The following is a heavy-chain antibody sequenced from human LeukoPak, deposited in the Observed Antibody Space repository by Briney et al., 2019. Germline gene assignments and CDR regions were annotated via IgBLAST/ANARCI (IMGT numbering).Heavy chain of an antibody. Sequence: GGSLRLSCAASGFTFSSYWMSWVRQAPGKGLEWVANIKQDGSEKYYVDSVKGRFTISRDNAKNSLYLQMNSLRAEDTAVYYCARDVDYYDSSGYSDYWGQGTLVTVSS. CDR2: IKQDGSEK. V-gene: IGHV3-7*01. CDR3: ARDVDYYDSSGYSDY. D-gene: IGHD3-22*01. J-gene: IGHJ4*02. CDR1: GFTFSSYW.